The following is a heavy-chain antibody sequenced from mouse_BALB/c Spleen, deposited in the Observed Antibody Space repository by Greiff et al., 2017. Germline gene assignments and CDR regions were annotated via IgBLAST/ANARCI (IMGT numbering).Heavy chain of an antibody. CDR2: IDPSDSYT. J-gene: IGHJ4*01. CDR1: GYTFTSSW. CDR3: ASTGKDAMDY. Sequence: VQLQQPGAELVKPGASVKLSCKASGYTFTSSWMHWVKQRPGQGLEWIGEIDPSDSYTNYNQKFKGKATLTVDKSSSTAYMQLSSLTSEDSAVYYCASTGKDAMDYWGQGTSVTVSS. V-gene: IGHV1-69*02. D-gene: IGHD4-1*01.